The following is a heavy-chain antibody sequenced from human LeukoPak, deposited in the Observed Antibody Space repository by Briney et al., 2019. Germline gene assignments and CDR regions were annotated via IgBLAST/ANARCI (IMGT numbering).Heavy chain of an antibody. Sequence: GRSLRLSCAASGFTFSSYAMHWVRQAPGKGLEWVAVISYDGSNKYYADSVKGRFTISRDNSKNTLYLQMNSLRAEDTAVYYCARNLYYYDSSGYYYYWGQGTLVTVSS. V-gene: IGHV3-30-3*01. D-gene: IGHD3-22*01. CDR1: GFTFSSYA. CDR2: ISYDGSNK. J-gene: IGHJ4*02. CDR3: ARNLYYYDSSGYYYY.